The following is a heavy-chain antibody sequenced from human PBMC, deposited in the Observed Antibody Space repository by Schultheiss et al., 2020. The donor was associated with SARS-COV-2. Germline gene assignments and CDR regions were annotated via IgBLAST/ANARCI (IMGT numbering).Heavy chain of an antibody. Sequence: SETLSLTCAVSGYSISSGHYWSWIWQPAGKGLEWIGRIYTSGSTNYNPSLKSRVTISVDTSKNQFSLKLSSVTAADTAVYYCAREWAPAFFDYWGQGTLVTVSS. CDR2: IYTSGST. CDR3: AREWAPAFFDY. J-gene: IGHJ4*02. CDR1: GYSISSGHY. D-gene: IGHD1-26*01. V-gene: IGHV4-61*02.